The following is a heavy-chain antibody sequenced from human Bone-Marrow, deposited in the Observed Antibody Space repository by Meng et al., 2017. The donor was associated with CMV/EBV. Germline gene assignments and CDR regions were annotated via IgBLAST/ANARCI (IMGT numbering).Heavy chain of an antibody. CDR1: GYTFTGYY. Sequence: SGYTFTGYYMHWVRQAPGQGLEWMGWINPNSGGTNYAQKFQGRVTMTRDTSISTAYMELSRLRSDDTAVYYRARDGAYSGSYGEFDYWGQGTLVTVSS. J-gene: IGHJ4*02. CDR2: INPNSGGT. V-gene: IGHV1-2*02. D-gene: IGHD1-26*01. CDR3: ARDGAYSGSYGEFDY.